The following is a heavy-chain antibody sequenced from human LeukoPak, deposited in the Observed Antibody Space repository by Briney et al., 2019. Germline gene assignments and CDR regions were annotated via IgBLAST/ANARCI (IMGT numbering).Heavy chain of an antibody. J-gene: IGHJ5*02. CDR3: ARGTAWFGEKRNWFDP. CDR2: INHSGST. Sequence: SETLSLTCAVYGASFSGYYWSWVRQPPGKGLEWLGEINHSGSTNYNPSLKSRVTISVDTSKNHFSLKLSSVTAADTAVYYCARGTAWFGEKRNWFDPWGQGTLVTVSS. D-gene: IGHD3-10*01. V-gene: IGHV4-34*01. CDR1: GASFSGYY.